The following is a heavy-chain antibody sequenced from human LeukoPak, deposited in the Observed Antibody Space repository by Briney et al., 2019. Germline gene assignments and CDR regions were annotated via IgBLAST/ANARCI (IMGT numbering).Heavy chain of an antibody. D-gene: IGHD4-11*01. CDR3: ARHPGLQYDIGY. J-gene: IGHJ4*02. Sequence: SETLSLTCAVSGYSISSGYYWGWIRQPPGKGLEWIGSIYHSGSTYYNPSLKSRVTISVDTSKNQFSLKLSSVTAADTAVYYCARHPGLQYDIGYWGQGTLVTVSS. CDR2: IYHSGST. CDR1: GYSISSGYY. V-gene: IGHV4-38-2*01.